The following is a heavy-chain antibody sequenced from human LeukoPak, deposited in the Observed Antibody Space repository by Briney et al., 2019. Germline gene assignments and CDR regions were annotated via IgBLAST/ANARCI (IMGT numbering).Heavy chain of an antibody. J-gene: IGHJ3*02. D-gene: IGHD3-16*01. CDR3: ARTGESHAFDI. CDR1: GFTFRSYS. V-gene: IGHV3-21*01. Sequence: GGSLRLSCAASGFTFRSYSMNWVRQAPGKGLEWVSSISSSSSYIYYADSVKGRFTISRDNSKKTLYLEMNSLRVEDTAVYYCARTGESHAFDIWGQGTMVTVSS. CDR2: ISSSSSYI.